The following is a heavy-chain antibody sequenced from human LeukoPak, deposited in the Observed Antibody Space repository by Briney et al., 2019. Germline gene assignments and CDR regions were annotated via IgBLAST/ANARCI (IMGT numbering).Heavy chain of an antibody. D-gene: IGHD5-24*01. Sequence: SETLSLTCGVYGGSFSGYWSWIRQPPGKGLEWIGEVNHSGSSSCNAPLKSRVTISVDTSRNQLSLKLRSVTAADTAVYYCARHGYGYRSLDIWGQGTMVTVSS. CDR1: GGSFSGY. J-gene: IGHJ3*02. V-gene: IGHV4-34*01. CDR3: ARHGYGYRSLDI. CDR2: VNHSGSS.